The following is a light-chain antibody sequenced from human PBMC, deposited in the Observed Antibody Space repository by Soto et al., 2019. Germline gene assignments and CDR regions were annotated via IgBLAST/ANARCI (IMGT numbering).Light chain of an antibody. Sequence: IGLTWAPCTVSMSPWERAILFCRVRQTVRNNYLAWYQQKPGQAPRLLIYDASSRATGIPDRFSGGGSGTDFTLAISRVEAEDFAVYYCQQVTSYPLTFGGGTKVDI. CDR3: QQVTSYPLT. CDR2: DAS. J-gene: IGKJ4*01. V-gene: IGKV3-20*01. CDR1: QTVRNNY.